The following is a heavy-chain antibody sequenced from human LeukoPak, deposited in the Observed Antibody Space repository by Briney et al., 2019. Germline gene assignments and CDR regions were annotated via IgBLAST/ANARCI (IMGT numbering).Heavy chain of an antibody. D-gene: IGHD3-10*01. Sequence: SETLSLTCTVSGGSISSSSYYWGWIRQPPGKGLEWIGSIYYSRSTYYNPSLRSRVTISVDTSKNQFSLKLSSVTAADTAVYYCARPSGGIYFDYWGQGTLVTVSS. CDR3: ARPSGGIYFDY. J-gene: IGHJ4*02. CDR2: IYYSRST. CDR1: GGSISSSSYY. V-gene: IGHV4-39*01.